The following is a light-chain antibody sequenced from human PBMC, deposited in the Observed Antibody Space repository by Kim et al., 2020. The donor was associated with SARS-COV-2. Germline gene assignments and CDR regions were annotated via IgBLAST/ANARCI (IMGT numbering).Light chain of an antibody. CDR3: QQYNSYPLT. J-gene: IGKJ4*01. CDR2: KAS. V-gene: IGKV1-5*03. CDR1: QSISSW. Sequence: SSVGDRVTITCRASQSISSWLAWYQQKPGKAPKLLIYKASSLESGVPSRFSGSGAGTEFTLTISSLQPDDFATYYCQQYNSYPLTFGGGTKVDIK.